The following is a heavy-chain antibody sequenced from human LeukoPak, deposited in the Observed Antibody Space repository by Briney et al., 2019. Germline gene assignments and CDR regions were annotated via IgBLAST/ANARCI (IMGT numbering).Heavy chain of an antibody. CDR3: ARANKDYDILTGYYQLSYYFDY. Sequence: GGSLRLSCAASRFTFSSYEVNWVSQAQGKGLEWVSYISSSGSTIYYADSVKGRFTISRDNAKNSLYLQMNSLRAEDTAVYYCARANKDYDILTGYYQLSYYFDYWGQGTLFTVSS. D-gene: IGHD3-9*01. CDR2: ISSSGSTI. CDR1: RFTFSSYE. J-gene: IGHJ4*02. V-gene: IGHV3-48*03.